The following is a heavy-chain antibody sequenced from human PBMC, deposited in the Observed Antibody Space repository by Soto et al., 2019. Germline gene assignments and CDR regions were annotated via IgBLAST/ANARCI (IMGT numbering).Heavy chain of an antibody. CDR2: ITRSNTT. J-gene: IGHJ5*02. D-gene: IGHD3-10*01. CDR3: ERDFAPGSPNYDP. CDR1: GFTFSSYA. V-gene: IGHV3-23*01. Sequence: GGSLRLSCAASGFTFSSYAMNWVRQAPGKGLEWVSTITRSNTTPYADSVRGRFTISRDNSKNTLYLQMDSLRAEDTAVYYCERDFAPGSPNYDPGGRGTRVPVSS.